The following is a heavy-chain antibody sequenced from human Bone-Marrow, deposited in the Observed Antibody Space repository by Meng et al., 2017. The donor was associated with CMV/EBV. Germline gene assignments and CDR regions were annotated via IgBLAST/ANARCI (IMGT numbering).Heavy chain of an antibody. Sequence: GSLQISCTASGFTSGDYAMSWVRQAPGKGLEWVGFIRSKAYGGTTEYAASVKGRFTISRDDSKSIAYLQMNSLKTEDTAVYYCTREGYYDFWSGNNKPYYYYYGMDVWGQGTMVTVSS. CDR1: GFTSGDYA. CDR3: TREGYYDFWSGNNKPYYYYYGMDV. D-gene: IGHD3-3*01. V-gene: IGHV3-49*04. J-gene: IGHJ6*01. CDR2: IRSKAYGGTT.